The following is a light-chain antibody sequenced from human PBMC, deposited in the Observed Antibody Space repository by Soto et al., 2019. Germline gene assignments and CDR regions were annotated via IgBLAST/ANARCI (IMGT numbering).Light chain of an antibody. CDR3: QQYNSYSPWT. V-gene: IGKV1-5*03. J-gene: IGKJ1*01. Sequence: DVQMTQSPATLSASVGDRFTITFLASQSISSWFAWYQQKPGKAPKLLIYKASSLESGVPSRFSGSGSGTEFTLTISSLQPDDFATYYCQQYNSYSPWTFGQGTKVDI. CDR2: KAS. CDR1: QSISSW.